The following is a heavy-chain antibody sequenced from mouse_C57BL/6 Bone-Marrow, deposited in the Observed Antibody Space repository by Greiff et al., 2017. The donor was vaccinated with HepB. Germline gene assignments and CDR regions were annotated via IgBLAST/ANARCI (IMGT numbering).Heavy chain of an antibody. CDR3: TRDPCGYYFDY. Sequence: EVQLVESGEGLVKPGGSLKLSCAASGFTFSSYAMSWVRQTPEKRLEWVAYISSGGDYIYYADTVKGRFTISRDNARNTLYLQMSRLKSEDTAMYYCTRDPCGYYFDYWGQGTTLTVSS. J-gene: IGHJ2*01. CDR2: ISSGGDYI. V-gene: IGHV5-9-1*02. D-gene: IGHD1-1*02. CDR1: GFTFSSYA.